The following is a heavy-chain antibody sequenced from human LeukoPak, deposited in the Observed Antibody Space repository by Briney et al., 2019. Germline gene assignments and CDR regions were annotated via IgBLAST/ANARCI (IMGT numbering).Heavy chain of an antibody. CDR3: ARDLESSTSLVN. Sequence: GGSLRLSCAASGFSLSSYAMSWVRQGPGKGPEWVSAIGVVGSTYYADSVKGRFTISRDNAKNTLYLQMNILRAEDTAVYYCARDLESSTSLVNWGQGTLVTVSS. D-gene: IGHD3-3*01. CDR2: IGVVGST. CDR1: GFSLSSYA. J-gene: IGHJ4*02. V-gene: IGHV3-23*01.